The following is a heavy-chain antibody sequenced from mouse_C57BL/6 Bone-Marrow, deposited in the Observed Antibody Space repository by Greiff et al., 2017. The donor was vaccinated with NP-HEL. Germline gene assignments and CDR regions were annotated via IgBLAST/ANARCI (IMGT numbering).Heavy chain of an antibody. J-gene: IGHJ4*01. Sequence: EVKLMESGGGLVQPGGSLSLSCEASGFTFTDYYMSWVRQPPGQALEWLGFIRNKANGYTTEYSSSVKGRLTISRDNSQRFIYLQMNALRAEYSATYYCARSIYYDYADEPCEAMDYWGQGTSVTVSA. V-gene: IGHV7-3*01. CDR2: IRNKANGYTT. CDR3: ARSIYYDYADEPCEAMDY. D-gene: IGHD2-4*01. CDR1: GFTFTDYY.